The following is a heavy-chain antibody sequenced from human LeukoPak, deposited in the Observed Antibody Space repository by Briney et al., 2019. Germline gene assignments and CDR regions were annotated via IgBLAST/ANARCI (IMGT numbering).Heavy chain of an antibody. V-gene: IGHV3-23*01. CDR2: ISGSGGST. D-gene: IGHD4-11*01. CDR3: ATHSYYYYYMDV. J-gene: IGHJ6*03. CDR1: KFTFSSYA. Sequence: GGSLRLSCAASKFTFSSYAMSWVRQAPGKGLEWVSLISGSGGSTYYADSVKGRFTISRDNSKNTLYLQMNSLRAEDTAVYYCATHSYYYYYMDVWGKGTTVTVSS.